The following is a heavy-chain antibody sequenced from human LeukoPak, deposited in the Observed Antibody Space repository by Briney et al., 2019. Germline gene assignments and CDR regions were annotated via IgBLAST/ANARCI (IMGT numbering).Heavy chain of an antibody. CDR2: ISGSGGNT. CDR1: GFTLSSYA. V-gene: IGHV3-23*01. D-gene: IGHD6-19*01. CDR3: AKGLSGYGSGWYDLDY. Sequence: GGSLRLSCAASGFTLSSYAMSWVRQAPGKGLEWVSAISGSGGNTYYADSVKGRFTISRDNSKNTLYLQMNSLRAEDTAVYYCAKGLSGYGSGWYDLDYWGQGTLVTVSS. J-gene: IGHJ4*02.